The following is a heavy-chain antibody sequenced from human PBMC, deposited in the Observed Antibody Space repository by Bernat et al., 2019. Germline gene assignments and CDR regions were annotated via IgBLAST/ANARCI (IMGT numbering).Heavy chain of an antibody. CDR2: ITPASGFL. Sequence: EVQLVESGGGLVKPGGSLRLSCAASGFTFSSYGMNWVRQAPGKGLEWVSSITPASGFLYYADSVKGRFTISRDNAKNSVFLQMNSLRAEDTAVYYCAKVVAASYWGQGTLVTVSS. CDR3: AKVVAASY. CDR1: GFTFSSYG. J-gene: IGHJ4*02. D-gene: IGHD2-2*01. V-gene: IGHV3-21*01.